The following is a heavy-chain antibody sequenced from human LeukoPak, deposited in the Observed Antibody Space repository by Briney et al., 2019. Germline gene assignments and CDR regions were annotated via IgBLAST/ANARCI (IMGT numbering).Heavy chain of an antibody. Sequence: ASVTVSCKASGYTFSSYGISWVRQVPGQGLEWMGWISAYDGNTKYAQNLQGRVTLTTDTSTSTAYMELRSLRSDDTAVYYCARDESRGPYYFDNWGQGTLVTVSS. J-gene: IGHJ4*02. CDR2: ISAYDGNT. V-gene: IGHV1-18*01. CDR3: ARDESRGPYYFDN. CDR1: GYTFSSYG.